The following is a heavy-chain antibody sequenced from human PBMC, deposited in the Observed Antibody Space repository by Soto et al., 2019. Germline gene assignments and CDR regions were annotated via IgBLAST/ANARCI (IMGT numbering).Heavy chain of an antibody. CDR2: ISYDGSNK. V-gene: IGHV3-30*18. J-gene: IGHJ4*02. D-gene: IGHD6-13*01. CDR1: GFTLSNYG. CDR3: AKDGPDSSSWYVDY. Sequence: GGSLRLSCAASGFTLSNYGMHWVRQAPGKGLEWVAVISYDGSNKYYADSVKGRFTISRDNSKNTLYLQMNSLRAEDTAGYYCAKDGPDSSSWYVDYWGQGTLVTVSS.